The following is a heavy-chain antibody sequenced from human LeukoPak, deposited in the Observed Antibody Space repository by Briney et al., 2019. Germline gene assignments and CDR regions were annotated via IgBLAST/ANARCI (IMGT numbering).Heavy chain of an antibody. D-gene: IGHD2-2*01. J-gene: IGHJ5*02. V-gene: IGHV4-34*01. Sequence: PSETLSLTCAVYGGSFSGYYWSWIRQPPGKGLEWIGEINHSGSTNYNPSLKSRVTISVDTSKNQFSLKLSSVTAADTAVYYCARAPGYCSSTSCQNWFDPWGQGTLATVSS. CDR1: GGSFSGYY. CDR2: INHSGST. CDR3: ARAPGYCSSTSCQNWFDP.